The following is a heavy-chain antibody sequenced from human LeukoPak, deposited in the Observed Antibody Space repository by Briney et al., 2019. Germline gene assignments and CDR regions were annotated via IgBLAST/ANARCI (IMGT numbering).Heavy chain of an antibody. CDR2: IYTSGST. V-gene: IGHV4-4*07. CDR3: ARDTYYDFWSGYYWDY. D-gene: IGHD3-3*01. CDR1: GGSISSYY. J-gene: IGHJ4*02. Sequence: SETLSLTCTVSGGSISSYYWSWIRQPAGKGLEWIGRIYTSGSTNYNPSLKSRVTMSVDTSKNQFSLKLSSVTAADTAVYYCARDTYYDFWSGYYWDYWGQGTLVTVSS.